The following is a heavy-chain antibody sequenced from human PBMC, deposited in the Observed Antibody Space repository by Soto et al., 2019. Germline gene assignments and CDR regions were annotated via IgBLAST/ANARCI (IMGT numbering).Heavy chain of an antibody. CDR2: IYPGDSDT. V-gene: IGHV5-51*01. D-gene: IGHD3-9*01. CDR1: GYSFTRYW. J-gene: IGHJ6*02. CDR3: ARHQWLNILTGTTYGMDV. Sequence: PGESLKIACTVSGYSFTRYWIGWVRQMPGKGLEWMGIIYPGDSDTRYSPSFQGQVTISAGKSISTAYLQWSSLKASDTAMYYCARHQWLNILTGTTYGMDVWGQGTTVTVSS.